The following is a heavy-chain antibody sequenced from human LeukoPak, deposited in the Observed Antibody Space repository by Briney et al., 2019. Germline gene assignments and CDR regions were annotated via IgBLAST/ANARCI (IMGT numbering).Heavy chain of an antibody. V-gene: IGHV1-2*02. Sequence: ASVKVSCGASGYTFTGYYIQWVRQAPGQGLESVGWINSNSGGTNYAQKFQGRVTLTRDTSISTAYMELISLKSDDTAMYYCARGTTGGNFDYWGQGTLVTVSS. CDR2: INSNSGGT. J-gene: IGHJ4*02. D-gene: IGHD1-1*01. CDR3: ARGTTGGNFDY. CDR1: GYTFTGYY.